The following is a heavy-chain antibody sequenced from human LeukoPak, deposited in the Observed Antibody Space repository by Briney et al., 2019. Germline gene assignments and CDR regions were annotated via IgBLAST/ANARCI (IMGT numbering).Heavy chain of an antibody. J-gene: IGHJ4*02. D-gene: IGHD6-13*01. CDR1: GFTFGDYL. CDR2: ISGSAYST. V-gene: IGHV3-23*01. CDR3: AKDRSSIAAAGGLDY. Sequence: PGRSLRLSCTASGFTFGDYLMSWFRQAPGKGLEWVSAISGSAYSTYYADSVKGRFTISRDNSKNTLYLQMNSLRAEDTAVYYCAKDRSSIAAAGGLDYWGQGTLVTVSS.